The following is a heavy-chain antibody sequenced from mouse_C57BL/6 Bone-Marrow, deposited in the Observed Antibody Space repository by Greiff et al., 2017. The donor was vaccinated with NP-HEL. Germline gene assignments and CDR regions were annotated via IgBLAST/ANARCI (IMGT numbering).Heavy chain of an antibody. CDR2: INPNNGGT. D-gene: IGHD2-12*01. CDR1: GYTFTDYN. Sequence: VQLKQSGPELVKPGASVKIPCKASGYTFTDYNMDWVKQSHGKSLEWIGDINPNNGGTIYNQKFKGKATLTVDKSSSTAYMELRSLTSEDTAVYYCARTHNYDGGWYFDVWGTGTTVTVSS. CDR3: ARTHNYDGGWYFDV. V-gene: IGHV1-18*01. J-gene: IGHJ1*03.